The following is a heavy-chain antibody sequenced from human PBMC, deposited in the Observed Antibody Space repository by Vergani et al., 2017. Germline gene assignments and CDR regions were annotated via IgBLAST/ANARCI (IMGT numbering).Heavy chain of an antibody. J-gene: IGHJ3*02. Sequence: EVQLVQSGAEVKKPGESLRISCKGSGYSFTSYWISWVRQMPGKGLEWMGRIDPSDSYTNYSPSFQGHVTISADKSISTAYLQWSSLKASDTAMYYCARAVCSGGSCYSAYDAFDIWGQGTMVTVSS. CDR3: ARAVCSGGSCYSAYDAFDI. CDR1: GYSFTSYW. D-gene: IGHD2-15*01. V-gene: IGHV5-10-1*03. CDR2: IDPSDSYT.